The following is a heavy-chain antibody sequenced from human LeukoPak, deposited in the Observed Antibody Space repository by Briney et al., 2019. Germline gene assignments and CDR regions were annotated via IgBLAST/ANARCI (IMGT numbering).Heavy chain of an antibody. Sequence: PSETLSLTCAVYGGSFSGYYWSWIRQPPGKGLEWIGEINHSGSTNYNPSLKSRVTISVDTSKNQFSLKLSSVTAADTAVHYCARGPSRGTRVVDIVATSWFDPWGQGTLVTVSS. CDR3: ARGPSRGTRVVDIVATSWFDP. CDR2: INHSGST. D-gene: IGHD5-12*01. J-gene: IGHJ5*02. CDR1: GGSFSGYY. V-gene: IGHV4-34*01.